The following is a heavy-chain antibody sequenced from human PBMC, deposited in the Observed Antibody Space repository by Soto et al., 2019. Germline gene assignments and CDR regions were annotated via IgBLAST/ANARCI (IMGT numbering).Heavy chain of an antibody. CDR3: ARDGAPVETAMDY. CDR1: GGSISSGSYY. CDR2: FYYSGSP. J-gene: IGHJ4*02. Sequence: EQLQESGPGLVKPSETLSLTCTVSGGSISSGSYYWSWIRKPPGKGLEWIGYFYYSGSPTYNPSLESRVTISGDTSKNQISLKLSSVTAADTAVYYCARDGAPVETAMDYWGQGTLVTVSS. V-gene: IGHV4-61*01. D-gene: IGHD5-18*01.